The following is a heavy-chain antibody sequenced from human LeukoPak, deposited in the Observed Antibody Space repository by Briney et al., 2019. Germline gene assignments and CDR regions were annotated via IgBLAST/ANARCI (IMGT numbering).Heavy chain of an antibody. CDR3: ARGSSFDGYCSAGACDAGYYDS. CDR2: INHRGSS. V-gene: IGHV4-34*01. Sequence: SETLSLTCAVYGESFSAYFWNWIRQPPGKPLEYIGEINHRGSSHYNPSLKTRVTLSVDTSKNQFSLKLTSVTAADTAVYFCARGSSFDGYCSAGACDAGYYDSWGQGTPVTVSS. CDR1: GESFSAYF. J-gene: IGHJ4*02. D-gene: IGHD2-15*01.